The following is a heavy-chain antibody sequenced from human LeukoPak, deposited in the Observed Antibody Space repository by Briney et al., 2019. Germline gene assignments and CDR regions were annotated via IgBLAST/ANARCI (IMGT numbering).Heavy chain of an antibody. Sequence: QSGGSLSLSCAASGFTFSIYAMTWVRQAPGKGLEWVSGINGISGETYYADSVKGRFTISRDNSRNTLFLQMSSLRPDDTAVYYCAKGGAQQAVYYFDYWGQGTLVTVSS. D-gene: IGHD6-19*01. CDR2: INGISGET. V-gene: IGHV3-23*01. J-gene: IGHJ4*02. CDR1: GFTFSIYA. CDR3: AKGGAQQAVYYFDY.